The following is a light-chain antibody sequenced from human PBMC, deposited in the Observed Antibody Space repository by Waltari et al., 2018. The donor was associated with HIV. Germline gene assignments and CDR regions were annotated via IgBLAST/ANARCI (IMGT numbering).Light chain of an antibody. CDR2: AAS. J-gene: IGKJ2*01. CDR1: QDISSY. CDR3: QHLNSYPFMYT. Sequence: DIQMTQSPSTLSASVGDRVIITCRASQDISSYLAWYQQKPGKAPKLLIYAASTLQSGVPSRFSGSGSGTEFTLTISSLQPEDFATYYCQHLNSYPFMYTFGQGTKLEIK. V-gene: IGKV1-9*01.